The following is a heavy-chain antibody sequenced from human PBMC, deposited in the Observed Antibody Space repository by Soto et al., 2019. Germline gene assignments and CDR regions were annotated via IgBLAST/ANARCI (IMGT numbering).Heavy chain of an antibody. V-gene: IGHV1-69*01. D-gene: IGHD2-15*01. CDR3: AIGLGYCSGGSCYWDYFDY. J-gene: IGHJ4*02. CDR2: IIPIFGTA. CDR1: GGTFSSYA. Sequence: QVQLVQSGAEVKKPGSSVKISCKASGGTFSSYAVSWVRQAPGQGLEWMGGIIPIFGTANYAQKFQGRVTITADESTSTAYMELSSLRSEDTAVYYCAIGLGYCSGGSCYWDYFDYWGQGTLVTVSS.